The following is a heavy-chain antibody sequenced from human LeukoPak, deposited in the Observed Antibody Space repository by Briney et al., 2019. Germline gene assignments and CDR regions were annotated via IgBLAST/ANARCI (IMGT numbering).Heavy chain of an antibody. Sequence: GGSLRLSCAASGFTFSTYSMNWVRQVPGQGLEWVANIKQDGSEKFYVASVKGRFTISRDNGKSSLYLQMNSLRAEDTALYYCATSYDMGWLIGYWGQGTLVTVSS. D-gene: IGHD3/OR15-3a*01. J-gene: IGHJ4*02. V-gene: IGHV3-7*03. CDR2: IKQDGSEK. CDR3: ATSYDMGWLIGY. CDR1: GFTFSTYS.